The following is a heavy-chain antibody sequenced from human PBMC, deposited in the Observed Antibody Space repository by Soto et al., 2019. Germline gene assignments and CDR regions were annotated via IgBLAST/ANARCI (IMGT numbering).Heavy chain of an antibody. J-gene: IGHJ6*02. CDR1: GFTFSSYA. CDR3: AKERWKGYGMDV. CDR2: INNSGGST. V-gene: IGHV3-23*01. D-gene: IGHD1-1*01. Sequence: EVQLLESGGGLVQPGGSLRLSCAASGFTFSSYAMSWVRQAPGKGLEWVSTINNSGGSTYYADSVKGRFTISRDNSKNTLYLQMNSLRAEDTAVYYCAKERWKGYGMDVWGQGTTVTVSS.